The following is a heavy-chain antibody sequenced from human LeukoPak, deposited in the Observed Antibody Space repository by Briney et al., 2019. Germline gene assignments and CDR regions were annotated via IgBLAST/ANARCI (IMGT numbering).Heavy chain of an antibody. V-gene: IGHV3-23*01. CDR2: ISGSGGST. CDR1: GFTFSSYA. CDR3: AGGGDILTGYYIVL. D-gene: IGHD3-9*01. Sequence: PGGSLRLSCAASGFTFSSYAMSWVRQAPGKGLEWVSAISGSGGSTYYADSVKGRFTISRDNSKNTLYLQMNSLRAEDTAVYYCAGGGDILTGYYIVLWGQGTLVTVSS. J-gene: IGHJ4*02.